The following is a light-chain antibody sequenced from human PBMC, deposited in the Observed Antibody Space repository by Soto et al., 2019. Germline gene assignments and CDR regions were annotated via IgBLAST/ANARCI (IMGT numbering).Light chain of an antibody. V-gene: IGKV3-11*01. CDR3: QQYNNWPRT. J-gene: IGKJ1*01. Sequence: EIVLTQSPATLSLSPWEIATLSCKSSQRVSSYLAWYQQKPGQAPRLLIYDASNRATGIPARFSGSGSGTDFTLTISSLEPEDFAVYYCQQYNNWPRTFGQGTKVDIK. CDR2: DAS. CDR1: QRVSSY.